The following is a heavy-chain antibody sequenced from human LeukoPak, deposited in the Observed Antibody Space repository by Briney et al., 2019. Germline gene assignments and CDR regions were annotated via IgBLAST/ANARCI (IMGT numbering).Heavy chain of an antibody. J-gene: IGHJ4*02. CDR2: IIPIFGTA. Sequence: ASVKVSCMASGFTFNTYAISWVRQAPGQGLEWMGGIIPIFGTANYAQKFQGRVTITADESTSTAYMELSSLRSEDTAVYYCTIAVAGTPLDYWGQGTLVTVSS. CDR3: TIAVAGTPLDY. CDR1: GFTFNTYA. V-gene: IGHV1-69*13. D-gene: IGHD6-19*01.